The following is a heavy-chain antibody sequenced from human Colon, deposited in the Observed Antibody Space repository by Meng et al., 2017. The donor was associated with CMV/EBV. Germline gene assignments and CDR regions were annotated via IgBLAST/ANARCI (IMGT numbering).Heavy chain of an antibody. V-gene: IGHV4-31*02. Sequence: TGSGGSISKGNHHWSWIRQHPGKGLEWIASIYNSETTYYNPSLTSRVTMSVDSSKNQFFLNLNSVTAADTAIYYCATYYEGRGGQGPWGQGTLVTVSS. D-gene: IGHD3-22*01. J-gene: IGHJ5*02. CDR1: GGSISKGNHH. CDR2: IYNSETT. CDR3: ATYYEGRGGQGP.